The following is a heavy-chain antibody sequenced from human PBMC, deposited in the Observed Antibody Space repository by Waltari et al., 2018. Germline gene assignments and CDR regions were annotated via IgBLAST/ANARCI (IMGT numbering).Heavy chain of an antibody. V-gene: IGHV3-21*01. CDR3: ARDRAAVVDDDAFDI. D-gene: IGHD6-19*01. Sequence: EVQLVESGGGLVKPGGSLRLSCAASGFTFSSYSMNWVRQAPGKGLEWVSYISSSSSYIYYADSVKGRFTISRDNAKNSLYLQMNSLRAEDTAVYYCARDRAAVVDDDAFDIWGQGTMVTVSS. J-gene: IGHJ3*02. CDR2: ISSSSSYI. CDR1: GFTFSSYS.